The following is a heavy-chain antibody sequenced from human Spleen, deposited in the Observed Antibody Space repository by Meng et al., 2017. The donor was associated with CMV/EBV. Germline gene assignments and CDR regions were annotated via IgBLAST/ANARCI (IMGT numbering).Heavy chain of an antibody. V-gene: IGHV1-3*02. D-gene: IGHD3-22*01. CDR1: GYTFTSYA. J-gene: IGHJ4*02. Sequence: ASVKVSCKASGYTFTSYAMHWVRQAPGQRLEWMGWSNAGNGNTKYSQEFQGRVTITRDTSASTAYMELRSLRSDDTAVYYCARDGAPYYYDSSAYIVFWGQGTLVTVSS. CDR2: SNAGNGNT. CDR3: ARDGAPYYYDSSAYIVF.